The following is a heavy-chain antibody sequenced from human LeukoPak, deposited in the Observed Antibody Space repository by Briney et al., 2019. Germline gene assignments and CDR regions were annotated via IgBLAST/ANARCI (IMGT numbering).Heavy chain of an antibody. D-gene: IGHD1-26*01. V-gene: IGHV4-39*01. J-gene: IGHJ4*02. CDR2: IYYSGSI. Sequence: SETLSLTCTVSGGSISSSSYYWGWIRQPPGKGLEWIGSIYYSGSIYYNPSFKSRVTISVDTSKNQFSPKLNSVTAADTAVYCCARQTWGGTYHPYYFDSWGQGILVTVSS. CDR1: GGSISSSSYY. CDR3: ARQTWGGTYHPYYFDS.